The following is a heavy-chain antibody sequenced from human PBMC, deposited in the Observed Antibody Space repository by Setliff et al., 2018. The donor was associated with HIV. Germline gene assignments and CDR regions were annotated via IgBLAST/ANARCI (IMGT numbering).Heavy chain of an antibody. Sequence: SETLSLTCAVSGYSISSGYYWSWIRQHPVKGLEWIGYIDSSGNTYYKSSLRSRVTLSVDTSKNQFSLKLSSVTAADTAVYYCARGTWIQLSALALFDYWGQGTLVTVSS. CDR1: GYSISSGYY. J-gene: IGHJ4*02. CDR3: ARGTWIQLSALALFDY. V-gene: IGHV4-31*11. D-gene: IGHD5-18*01. CDR2: IDSSGNT.